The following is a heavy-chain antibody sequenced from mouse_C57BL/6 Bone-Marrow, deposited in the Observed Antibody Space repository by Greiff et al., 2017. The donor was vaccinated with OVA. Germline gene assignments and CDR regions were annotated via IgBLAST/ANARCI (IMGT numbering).Heavy chain of an antibody. Sequence: VQLQQPGAELVRPGSSVKLSCKASGYTFTSYWMHWVKQRPIQGLEWIGNIDPSDSETHYNQKFKDKATLTVDKSSSTAYMQLSSLTSEDSAVYYCARDDGYPYYFDYWDQGTTLTVSS. CDR1: GYTFTSYW. J-gene: IGHJ2*01. V-gene: IGHV1-52*01. D-gene: IGHD2-3*01. CDR3: ARDDGYPYYFDY. CDR2: IDPSDSET.